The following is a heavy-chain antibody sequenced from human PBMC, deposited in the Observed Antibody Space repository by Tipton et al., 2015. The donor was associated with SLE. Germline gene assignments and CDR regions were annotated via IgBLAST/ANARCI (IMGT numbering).Heavy chain of an antibody. CDR3: ATPGYCSGGSYYPALGY. Sequence: TLSLTCTVSGGSISSGGYYWSWIRQHPGKGLEWIGYIYYSGSTYYNPSLKSRVTISVDTSKNQFSLKLSSVTAADTAVYYCATPGYCSGGSYYPALGYWGQGTLVTVSS. J-gene: IGHJ4*02. V-gene: IGHV4-31*03. CDR2: IYYSGST. CDR1: GGSISSGGYY. D-gene: IGHD2-15*01.